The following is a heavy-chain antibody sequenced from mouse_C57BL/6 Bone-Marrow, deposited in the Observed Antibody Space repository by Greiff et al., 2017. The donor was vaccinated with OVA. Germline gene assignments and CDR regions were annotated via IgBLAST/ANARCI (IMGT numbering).Heavy chain of an antibody. J-gene: IGHJ3*01. CDR3: TPYYYGSRRAWFAY. CDR1: GFNIKDDY. Sequence: VQLKQSGAELVRPGASVKLSCTASGFNIKDDYMHWVKQRPEQGLEWIGWIDPENGDTEYASKFQGKATITADTSSNTAYLQLSSLTSEDTAVYYCTPYYYGSRRAWFAYWGQGTLVTVSA. CDR2: IDPENGDT. D-gene: IGHD1-1*01. V-gene: IGHV14-4*01.